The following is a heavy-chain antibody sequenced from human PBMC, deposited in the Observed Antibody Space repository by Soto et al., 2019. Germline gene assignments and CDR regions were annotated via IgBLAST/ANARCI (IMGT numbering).Heavy chain of an antibody. CDR1: DFTFDDYT. Sequence: GGSLRLSCAASDFTFDDYTMYWVRQAPGKGLEWVSLISWDGANRYYADSVKGRFTISRDNSKNSLYLQMNSLRSEDTALYYCAKDIGFSSSRAGFDYWGQGTLVTVSS. CDR2: ISWDGANR. D-gene: IGHD6-6*01. V-gene: IGHV3-43*01. CDR3: AKDIGFSSSRAGFDY. J-gene: IGHJ4*02.